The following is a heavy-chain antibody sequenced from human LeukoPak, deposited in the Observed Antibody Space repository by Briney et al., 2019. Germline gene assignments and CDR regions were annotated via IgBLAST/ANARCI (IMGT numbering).Heavy chain of an antibody. J-gene: IGHJ4*02. Sequence: SETLFLTCTVSGGSISSYYWSWIRQPPGKGLEWIGYIYYSGSTNYNPSLKSRVTISVDTSKNQFSLKLSSVTAADTAVYYCARSRGSGIFDYWGQGTLVTVSS. D-gene: IGHD3-10*01. CDR3: ARSRGSGIFDY. CDR1: GGSISSYY. V-gene: IGHV4-59*08. CDR2: IYYSGST.